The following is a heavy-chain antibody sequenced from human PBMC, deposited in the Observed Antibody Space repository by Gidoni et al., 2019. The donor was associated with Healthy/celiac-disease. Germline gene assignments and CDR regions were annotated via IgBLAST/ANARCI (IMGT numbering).Heavy chain of an antibody. CDR2: ISYDGSNK. CDR3: AKDLWGSSTSCKIDD. Sequence: QVQLVESGGGVVQPGRSLRLSCAASGFTFRSYGMHWVRQAPGKGLEWVAVISYDGSNKYYADSVKGRVTIARDKSKNTLYLKMNSRRAEDTAVYYCAKDLWGSSTSCKIDDWGQGTLVTVSS. D-gene: IGHD2-2*01. V-gene: IGHV3-30*18. CDR1: GFTFRSYG. J-gene: IGHJ4*02.